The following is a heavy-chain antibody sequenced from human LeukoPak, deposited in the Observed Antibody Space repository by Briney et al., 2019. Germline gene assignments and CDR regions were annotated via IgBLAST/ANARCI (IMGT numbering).Heavy chain of an antibody. D-gene: IGHD2-8*01. CDR1: GGSFSGYY. J-gene: IGHJ4*02. CDR3: ARGRVGVYSFDY. V-gene: IGHV4-34*01. Sequence: SSETLSLTCAVYGGSFSGYYWSWIRQPPGKGLEWIGEINHSGSTNYNPSLKSRVTISVDTSKNQFSLRLRSVTAADTAVYYCARGRVGVYSFDYWGQGTLVTVSS. CDR2: INHSGST.